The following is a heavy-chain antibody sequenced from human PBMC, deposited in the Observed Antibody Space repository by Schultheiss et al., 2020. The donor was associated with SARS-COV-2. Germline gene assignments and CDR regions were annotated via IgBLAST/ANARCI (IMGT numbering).Heavy chain of an antibody. Sequence: SETLSLTCTVSGGSISSYYWSWIRQPAGKGLEWIGRIYTSGSTNYNPSLKSRVTMSVDTSKNQFSLKLSSVTAADTAVYYCARGPPCSGGSCLYYYYGMDVWGQGTTVTVSS. J-gene: IGHJ6*02. CDR3: ARGPPCSGGSCLYYYYGMDV. CDR1: GGSISSYY. V-gene: IGHV4-4*07. CDR2: IYTSGST. D-gene: IGHD2-15*01.